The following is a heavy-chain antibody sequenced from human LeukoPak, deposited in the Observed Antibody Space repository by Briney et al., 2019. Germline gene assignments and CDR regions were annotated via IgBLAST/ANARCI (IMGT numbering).Heavy chain of an antibody. D-gene: IGHD6-13*01. CDR2: IIPIFGTA. CDR1: GGTFSSYA. V-gene: IGHV1-69*13. J-gene: IGHJ6*02. CDR3: ARDVIAAEDYYYGMDV. Sequence: ASVKVSCKASGGTFSSYAISWVRQAPGQGLEWMGGIIPIFGTANYAQKFQGRVTITADESTSTAYMELSSLRSDDTAVYYCARDVIAAEDYYYGMDVWGQGTTVTVSS.